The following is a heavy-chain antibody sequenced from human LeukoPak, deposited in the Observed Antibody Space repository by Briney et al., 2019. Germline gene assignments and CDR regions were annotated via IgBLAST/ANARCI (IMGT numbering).Heavy chain of an antibody. CDR2: ISGSGGST. D-gene: IGHD6-19*01. V-gene: IGHV3-23*01. CDR3: AKGYTSGSIYYFDY. J-gene: IGHJ4*02. Sequence: PGGSLRLSCVDSGFTFTNAWMSWVRQAPGKGLEWVSTISGSGGSTYYADSVKGRFTISRDNSKSTLYLQVNSLRAEDTAVYYCAKGYTSGSIYYFDYWGQGTLVTVSS. CDR1: GFTFTNAW.